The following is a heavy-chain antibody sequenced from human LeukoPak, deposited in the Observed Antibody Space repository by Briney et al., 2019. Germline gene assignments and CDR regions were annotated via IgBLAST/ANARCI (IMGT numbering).Heavy chain of an antibody. J-gene: IGHJ5*02. CDR3: ARRGYSSGSNWFDA. V-gene: IGHV4-59*08. CDR1: GGSINSYY. Sequence: SETLSLTCTVSGGSINSYYWSWIRQPPGKGLEWIGYIYYIGCTNYNPSLRGRATISVDTSNNQFYLKLSSVTAADTAVYYCARRGYSSGSNWFDAWGQGTLVTVSS. D-gene: IGHD6-19*01. CDR2: IYYIGCT.